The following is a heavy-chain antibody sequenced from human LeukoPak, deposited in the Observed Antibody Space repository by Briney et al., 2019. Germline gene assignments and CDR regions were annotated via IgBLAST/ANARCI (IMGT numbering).Heavy chain of an antibody. D-gene: IGHD5-12*01. Sequence: GGSLRLSCAASGFTFSSYEMNWVRQAPGKGLEWVSYVSSSGSTIYYADSVKGRFTISRDNAKNSLYLQMNSLRAEDTAVYYCARDRRGYSGYDSGLWDWGQGTLVTVSS. V-gene: IGHV3-48*03. CDR3: ARDRRGYSGYDSGLWD. J-gene: IGHJ4*02. CDR2: VSSSGSTI. CDR1: GFTFSSYE.